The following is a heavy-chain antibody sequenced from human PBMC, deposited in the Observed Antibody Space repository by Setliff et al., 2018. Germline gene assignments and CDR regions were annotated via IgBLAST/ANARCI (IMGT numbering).Heavy chain of an antibody. CDR2: INPSGGST. V-gene: IGHV1-46*01. CDR3: ARDGKFLEWLLPFDY. J-gene: IGHJ4*02. Sequence: SCKASGYTFTSYDINWVRQAPGQGLEWMGIINPSGGSTSYAQKFQGRVTMTRDTSTSTVYMELSSLRSEDTAVYYCARDGKFLEWLLPFDYWGQGTLVTVSS. D-gene: IGHD3-3*01. CDR1: GYTFTSYD.